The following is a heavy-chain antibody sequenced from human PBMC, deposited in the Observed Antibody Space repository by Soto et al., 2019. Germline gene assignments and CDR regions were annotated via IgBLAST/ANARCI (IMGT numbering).Heavy chain of an antibody. V-gene: IGHV1-69*01. CDR3: ATSEGRDGYSFDY. D-gene: IGHD5-12*01. CDR2: TIXMFGKX. CDR1: GATFNSQD. J-gene: IGHJ4*02. Sequence: SVKXSCKASGATFNSQDMRWVRQAPGQVLEWMGGTIXMFGKXHYAEKFQDRXXITADESXXKAYLELSSLTSQEAAVYYCATSEGRDGYSFDYWGPGTLVTVSS.